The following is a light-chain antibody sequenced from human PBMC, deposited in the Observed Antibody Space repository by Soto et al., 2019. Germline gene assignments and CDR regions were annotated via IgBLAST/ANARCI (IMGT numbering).Light chain of an antibody. J-gene: IGKJ1*01. CDR1: ESVSSN. CDR3: QQYNNWWT. Sequence: VMTQSPVTLSISPGERATLSCRAGESVSSNLAWYQQKPGQAPRPLIYGASTRATGVPARFTGSGSGTEFTLTISSLQFDDSAVYYCQQYNNWWTFGQGTKVEIK. V-gene: IGKV3-15*01. CDR2: GAS.